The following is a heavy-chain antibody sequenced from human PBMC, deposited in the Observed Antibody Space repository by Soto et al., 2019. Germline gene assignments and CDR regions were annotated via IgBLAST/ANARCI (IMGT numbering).Heavy chain of an antibody. CDR2: INHSGST. CDR3: ARGRRYFDWLFSIFDY. J-gene: IGHJ4*02. Sequence: QVQLQQWGAGLLKPSETLSLTCAVYGGSFSGYYWSWIRQPPGKGLEWIGEINHSGSTNYNPSLKSRVPISVDTSKNQFSLKLSSVTAADTAVYYCARGRRYFDWLFSIFDYWGQGTLVTVSS. D-gene: IGHD3-9*01. V-gene: IGHV4-34*01. CDR1: GGSFSGYY.